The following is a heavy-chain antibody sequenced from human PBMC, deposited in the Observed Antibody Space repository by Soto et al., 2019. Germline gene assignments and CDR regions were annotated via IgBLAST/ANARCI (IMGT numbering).Heavy chain of an antibody. CDR3: VGRGNQNWGDY. J-gene: IGHJ4*02. Sequence: QVQLVESGGGVVQPGRSLRLSCAASGFTFSSYGMHWVRQAPGKGLEWVSSIWYDGNNKYYADSVKGRFTISRDNSRNTLFLQMNSLRAEDTALYYCVGRGNQNWGDYWGQGTQVTVSS. CDR1: GFTFSSYG. D-gene: IGHD7-27*01. V-gene: IGHV3-33*01. CDR2: IWYDGNNK.